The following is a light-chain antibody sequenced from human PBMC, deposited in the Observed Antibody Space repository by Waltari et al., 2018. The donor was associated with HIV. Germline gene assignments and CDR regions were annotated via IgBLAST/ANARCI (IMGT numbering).Light chain of an antibody. CDR3: CSGGNNNIWV. CDR2: DVT. Sequence: QFALAQPRSVSGSPGQSVSLSCTGSNRDVANFTYVSWYQQHPGKVPKLIIYDVTKRPSGVPNRFSGSKSGNTASLTISGLQADDEADYYCCSGGNNNIWVFGGGTKVTVL. J-gene: IGLJ3*02. CDR1: NRDVANFTY. V-gene: IGLV2-11*01.